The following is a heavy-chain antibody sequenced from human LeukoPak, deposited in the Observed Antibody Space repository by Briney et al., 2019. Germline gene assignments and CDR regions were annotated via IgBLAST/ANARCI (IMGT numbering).Heavy chain of an antibody. Sequence: GGSLRLSCAASGFTFSSYWMSWVRQAPGKGLEWVANIKQDGSEKYYVDSVKGRFTISRDNAKNSLYLQMNSLRAEDTAVYYCARPAADCGGDCYWAFDYWGQGTLVTVSS. CDR3: ARPAADCGGDCYWAFDY. CDR1: GFTFSSYW. V-gene: IGHV3-7*01. D-gene: IGHD2-21*01. CDR2: IKQDGSEK. J-gene: IGHJ4*02.